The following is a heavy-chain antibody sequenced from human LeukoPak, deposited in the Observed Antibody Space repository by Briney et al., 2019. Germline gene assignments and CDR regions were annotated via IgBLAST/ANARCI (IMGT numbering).Heavy chain of an antibody. CDR2: ISGSGGST. Sequence: GGSLRLSCAASGFTFSSYAMSWVRQAPGKGLEWVSAISGSGGSTYYADPVKGRFTISRDNSKNTLYLQMNSLRAEDTAVYYCARDGGYGSGSFDYWGQGTLVTVSS. CDR3: ARDGGYGSGSFDY. J-gene: IGHJ4*02. V-gene: IGHV3-23*01. D-gene: IGHD3-10*01. CDR1: GFTFSSYA.